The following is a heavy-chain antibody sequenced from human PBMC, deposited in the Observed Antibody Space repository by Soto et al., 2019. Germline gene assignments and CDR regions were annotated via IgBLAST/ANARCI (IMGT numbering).Heavy chain of an antibody. CDR3: ARHGGPSRTGTGFGY. D-gene: IGHD1-1*01. CDR1: GASISSSSYL. Sequence: SETLSLTCTVSGASISSSSYLWGWIRQPPGKGLEWIWSIYYSGSTYYNPSLNSRATISLDTSKNQFSLKLSSVTAADTAVYYCARHGGPSRTGTGFGYWGQGAQVTVSS. J-gene: IGHJ4*02. CDR2: IYYSGST. V-gene: IGHV4-39*01.